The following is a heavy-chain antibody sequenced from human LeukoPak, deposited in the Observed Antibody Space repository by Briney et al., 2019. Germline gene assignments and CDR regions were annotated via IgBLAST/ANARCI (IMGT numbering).Heavy chain of an antibody. D-gene: IGHD3-10*01. CDR2: ISSASNTI. Sequence: PGGSLRLSCAASGFTCSSYAMSWVRQAPGKGLEWVSYISSASNTIYYADSVKGRFTISRDNAKNSLYLQMNSLRAEDTAMYYCARGGWFGDNNWFDPWGQGTLVTVSS. V-gene: IGHV3-48*01. CDR1: GFTCSSYA. CDR3: ARGGWFGDNNWFDP. J-gene: IGHJ5*02.